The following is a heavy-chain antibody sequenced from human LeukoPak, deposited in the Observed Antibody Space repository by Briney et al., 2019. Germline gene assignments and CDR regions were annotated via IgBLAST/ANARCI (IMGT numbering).Heavy chain of an antibody. CDR3: ARAGYCSSTSCYSYYYYMDV. V-gene: IGHV1-2*02. Sequence: ASVKVSCKASGYTFTGYYMHWVRQAPGQGLEWMGWINPNSGGTNYAQKFQGRVTMTRDTSISTAYMELSRLRSDDTAVYYCARAGYCSSTSCYSYYYYMDVWGKGTTVTVSS. CDR1: GYTFTGYY. D-gene: IGHD2-2*01. J-gene: IGHJ6*03. CDR2: INPNSGGT.